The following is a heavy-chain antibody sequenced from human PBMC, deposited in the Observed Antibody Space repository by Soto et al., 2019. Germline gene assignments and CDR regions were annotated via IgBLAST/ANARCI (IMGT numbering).Heavy chain of an antibody. D-gene: IGHD6-13*01. J-gene: IGHJ4*02. CDR2: IKQDGSEK. Sequence: GRSLRLSCAASGFTFSSNWMSWVRQAPGKGREWVANIKQDGSEKYYVDSVKGRFTISRDNGKNSLYLQMNCLRAEDTAVYDCASGSSSWYYYLYYWGRGTLGTVAS. CDR3: ASGSSSWYYYLYY. CDR1: GFTFSSNW. V-gene: IGHV3-7*03.